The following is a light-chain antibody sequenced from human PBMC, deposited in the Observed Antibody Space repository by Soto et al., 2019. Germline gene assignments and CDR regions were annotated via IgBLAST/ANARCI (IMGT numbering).Light chain of an antibody. CDR1: SSDVGGYNY. J-gene: IGLJ3*02. Sequence: QSALTQPRSVSGSPGQSVTISCTGTSSDVGGYNYVSWYQQYPGKAPKLMIYDVSKRPSGVPDRFSGSKSGNTASLTISGLQAEDEADYYCCSYAGSYWVFGGGTQLTVL. CDR2: DVS. CDR3: CSYAGSYWV. V-gene: IGLV2-11*01.